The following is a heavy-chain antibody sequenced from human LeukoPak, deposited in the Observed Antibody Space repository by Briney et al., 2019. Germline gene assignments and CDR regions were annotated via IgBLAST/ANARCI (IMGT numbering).Heavy chain of an antibody. CDR1: GFTFSSYS. CDR3: ARYGDYYGSGRTRYGMDV. CDR2: ISSSSSYI. Sequence: GGSLRLSCAASGFTFSSYSMNWVRQAPGKGLEWVSSISSSSSYIYYADSVKGRFTISRDNAKNSLYLQMNSLRAEDTAVYYCARYGDYYGSGRTRYGMDVWAQGTTVTVSS. J-gene: IGHJ6*02. D-gene: IGHD3-10*01. V-gene: IGHV3-21*01.